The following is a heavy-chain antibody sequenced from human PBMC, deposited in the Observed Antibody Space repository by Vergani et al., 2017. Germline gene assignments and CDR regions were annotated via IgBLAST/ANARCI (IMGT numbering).Heavy chain of an antibody. CDR3: ASGLTRITRVGSFDS. CDR1: GGSIAHPDYY. CDR2: IFYSDKT. J-gene: IGHJ4*03. D-gene: IGHD5-12*01. V-gene: IGHV4-30-4*08. Sequence: QMHLQESGPRLEKPSQTLSLTCGLSGGSIAHPDYYWSWIRQCPGKGLEGIGHIFYSDKTYYTPSFRGRVTLYIYTSLNQFSLRLKSLTAADTATYFCASGLTRITRVGSFDSWGHGALVTVSS.